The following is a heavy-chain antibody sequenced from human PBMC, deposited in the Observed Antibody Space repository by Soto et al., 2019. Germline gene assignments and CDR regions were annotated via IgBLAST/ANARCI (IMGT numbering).Heavy chain of an antibody. CDR2: ITSGGTYK. CDR1: GFTFQSYS. J-gene: IGHJ4*02. V-gene: IGHV3-21*01. D-gene: IGHD6-25*01. CDR3: ARGAALGYFDF. Sequence: EMQLVESGGGLVKPGGSLRLSCAASGFTFQSYSINWVRQAPGKGLERAPTITSGGTYKYYRDSVEGRFTISRDNARNSLYLQMDKLRAEDTGVYFFARGAALGYFDFWGQGTLVTVSS.